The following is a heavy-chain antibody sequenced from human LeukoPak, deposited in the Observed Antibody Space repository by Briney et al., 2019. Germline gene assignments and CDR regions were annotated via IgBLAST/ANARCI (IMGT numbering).Heavy chain of an antibody. CDR2: ISGSGGST. CDR3: AKGRSVGGARYYFDY. D-gene: IGHD3-16*01. CDR1: GFTFSSYA. V-gene: IGHV3-23*01. J-gene: IGHJ4*02. Sequence: GGSLRLSCAASGFTFSSYAMSWVRQAPGKGLEWVSAISGSGGSTYYADSVKGRFTISRDNSKNPLYLQMHRLRAGDTAVYYCAKGRSVGGARYYFDYWGQGTLVTVSS.